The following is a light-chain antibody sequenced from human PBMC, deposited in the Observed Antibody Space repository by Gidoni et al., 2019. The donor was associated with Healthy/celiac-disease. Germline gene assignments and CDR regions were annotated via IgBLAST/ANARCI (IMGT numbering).Light chain of an antibody. CDR1: SSHIGSNY. V-gene: IGLV1-47*01. J-gene: IGLJ2*01. Sequence: QSVLTQPPSASGTPRQRVTISCSGSSSHIGSNYVYWYQQLPGTAPKLLIYRNNQRPSGVPDRFSGSKSGTSASLAISGLRSEDEADYYCAAWDDSLSGPVFGGGTKLTVL. CDR2: RNN. CDR3: AAWDDSLSGPV.